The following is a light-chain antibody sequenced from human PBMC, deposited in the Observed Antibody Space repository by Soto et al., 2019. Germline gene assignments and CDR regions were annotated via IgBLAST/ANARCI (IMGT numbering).Light chain of an antibody. Sequence: EIVLTQSPATLSLSPGERATLSCRATHSVNNYLAWYQQKPGQAPRLLIFDVSNRTPGIPARFSGSGSGTDFALSISGLEPEDSAVYFCQQRRSWPWLTFGGGTRVEIK. J-gene: IGKJ4*01. CDR2: DVS. CDR3: QQRRSWPWLT. CDR1: HSVNNY. V-gene: IGKV3-11*01.